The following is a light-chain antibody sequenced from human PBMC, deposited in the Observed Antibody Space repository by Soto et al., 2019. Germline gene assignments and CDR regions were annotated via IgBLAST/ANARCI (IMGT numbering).Light chain of an antibody. Sequence: LCVWSYLNYKSSLSVFSFSANKNFLAWYQLKPGQPPKLLIYWASTRESGVPDRFTGSGSGTDSTLTFSSLQPEDVAVYSWQHYYGPPRAFRQGTKVDIK. CDR2: WAS. V-gene: IGKV4-1*01. J-gene: IGKJ1*01. CDR3: QHYYGPPRA. CDR1: LSVFSFSANKNF.